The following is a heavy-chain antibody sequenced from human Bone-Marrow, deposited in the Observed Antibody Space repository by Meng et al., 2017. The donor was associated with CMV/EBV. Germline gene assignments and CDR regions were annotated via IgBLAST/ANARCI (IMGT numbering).Heavy chain of an antibody. V-gene: IGHV4-34*01. Sequence: SETLSLTCAVYGGSFSGYYWSWIRQPPGKGLEWIGEINHSGSTNYNPSLKSRVTISVDTSKNQFSLKLSSATAADTAVYYCAGGVESFDYWGQGTLVTVSS. CDR3: AGGVESFDY. J-gene: IGHJ4*02. CDR2: INHSGST. CDR1: GGSFSGYY.